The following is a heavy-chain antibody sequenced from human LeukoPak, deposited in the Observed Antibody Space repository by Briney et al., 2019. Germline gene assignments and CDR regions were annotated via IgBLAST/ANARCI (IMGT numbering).Heavy chain of an antibody. CDR1: GFSFYSSA. D-gene: IGHD5-18*01. J-gene: IGHJ4*02. CDR2: ISSSSSYI. Sequence: GGSLRLSCAASGFSFYSSAMNWVRQAPGKGLEWVSSISSSSSYIYYADSVKGRFTISRDNAKNSLYLQMNSLRAEDTAVYYCARDDTAMDHFDYWSQGTLVTVPS. V-gene: IGHV3-21*01. CDR3: ARDDTAMDHFDY.